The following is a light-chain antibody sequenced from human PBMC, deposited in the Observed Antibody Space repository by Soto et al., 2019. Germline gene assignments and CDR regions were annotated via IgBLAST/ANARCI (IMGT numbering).Light chain of an antibody. V-gene: IGKV3-20*01. CDR1: QSVNSNY. CDR3: QHSGTSTYT. CDR2: GAS. J-gene: IGKJ2*01. Sequence: EIVLTQSPGTLSLSPGEGATLSCRASQSVNSNYLTWYQQKAGQAPRLLIYGASSRATDIPDRFSGSGSGTDFTLTITRPEPEDSAVYYCQHSGTSTYTFGQGTKVEIK.